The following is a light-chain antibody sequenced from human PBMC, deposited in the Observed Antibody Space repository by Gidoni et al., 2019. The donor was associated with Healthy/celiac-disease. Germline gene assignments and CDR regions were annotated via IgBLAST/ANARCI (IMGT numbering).Light chain of an antibody. J-gene: IGKJ2*01. CDR3: QQYYSTPRT. CDR2: WAS. CDR1: QSVLYSSNNKNY. V-gene: IGKV4-1*01. Sequence: DIVMTQSPDSLAVSLGERATINCKSSQSVLYSSNNKNYLAWYQKKTGQPPKLLISWASTRESGVPDRFSGSGSGTDFTLTISSLQAEDVAVYYCQQYYSTPRTFGQGTKLEIK.